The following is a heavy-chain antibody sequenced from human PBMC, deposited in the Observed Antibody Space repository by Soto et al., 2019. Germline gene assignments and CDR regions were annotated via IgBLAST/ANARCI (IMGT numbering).Heavy chain of an antibody. Sequence: SETLSLTCTVSGGSISSGGYYWSWIRQHPGKGLEWIGYIYYSGSTYYNPSLKSRVTISVDTSKNQFSLKLSSVTAADTAVYYCASTYYDILTGYHRDYWGQGTLVTVSS. CDR1: GGSISSGGYY. J-gene: IGHJ4*02. CDR2: IYYSGST. CDR3: ASTYYDILTGYHRDY. V-gene: IGHV4-31*03. D-gene: IGHD3-9*01.